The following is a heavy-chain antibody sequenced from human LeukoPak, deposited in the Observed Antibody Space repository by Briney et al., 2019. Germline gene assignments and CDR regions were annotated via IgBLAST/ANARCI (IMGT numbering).Heavy chain of an antibody. V-gene: IGHV1-2*02. D-gene: IGHD6-19*01. CDR3: ASPSSGSGWSGDYYYYMDV. J-gene: IGHJ6*03. CDR1: GYTFTGYY. CDR2: INPNSGGT. Sequence: ASVKVSCKASGYTFTGYYMHWVRQAPGQGLEWMGWINPNSGGTNYAQKFQGRVTMTRDTSISTAYMELSRLRSDDTAVYYCASPSSGSGWSGDYYYYMDVWGKGTTVTVSS.